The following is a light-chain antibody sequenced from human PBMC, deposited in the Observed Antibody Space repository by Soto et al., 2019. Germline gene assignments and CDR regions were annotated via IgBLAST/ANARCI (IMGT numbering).Light chain of an antibody. J-gene: IGKJ5*01. CDR1: QSLTNSF. CDR3: QQYGTSEII. V-gene: IGKV3-20*01. Sequence: EFVLTQSPGTLSLSPGERATLSCRASQSLTNSFIAWYQQRPGQAPRLLIYDTSSRASGIPDRFSGSGSGTDFTLTISRLETEDFAVFYCQQYGTSEIIFGQGTDWR. CDR2: DTS.